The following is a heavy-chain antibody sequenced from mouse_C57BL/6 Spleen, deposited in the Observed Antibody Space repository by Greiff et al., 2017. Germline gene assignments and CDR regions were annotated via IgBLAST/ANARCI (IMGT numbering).Heavy chain of an antibody. D-gene: IGHD2-3*01. J-gene: IGHJ4*01. CDR1: GFSFNTYA. Sequence: EVQRVESGGGLVQPKGSLKLSCAASGFSFNTYAMNWVRQAPGKGLEWVARIRSKSNNYATYYADSVKDRFTISRDDSESMLYLQMNNLKTEDNAMYYCVRHGWDYDDMDYWGQGTSVTVSS. CDR2: IRSKSNNYAT. V-gene: IGHV10-1*01. CDR3: VRHGWDYDDMDY.